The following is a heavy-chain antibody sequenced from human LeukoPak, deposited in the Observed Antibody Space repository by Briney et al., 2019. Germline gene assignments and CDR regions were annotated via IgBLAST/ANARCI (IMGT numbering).Heavy chain of an antibody. V-gene: IGHV3-23*01. D-gene: IGHD5-24*01. CDR2: TSGSGGHT. Sequence: PGGSLRLCCAASGITFSSHAMSWVRQAPGKGLEWVSLTSGSGGHTYYGDSVKGRFTISRDNSTNRLYLQMNSLRPEDTAVYYCAKGGAATMRDGYNYYYYYMEVWGRGTTVTVSS. CDR3: AKGGAATMRDGYNYYYYYMEV. CDR1: GITFSSHA. J-gene: IGHJ6*03.